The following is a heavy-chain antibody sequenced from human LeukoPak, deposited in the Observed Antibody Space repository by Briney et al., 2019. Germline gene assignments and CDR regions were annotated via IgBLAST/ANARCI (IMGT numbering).Heavy chain of an antibody. D-gene: IGHD6-19*01. V-gene: IGHV4-34*01. CDR2: INHSGST. J-gene: IGHJ4*02. Sequence: PSETLSLTCAVYGGSFSGYYWSWIRQPPGKGLEWIGEINHSGSTNYNPSLKSRVTISVDTSKNQFSLKLSSVTAADTAVYYCARGREQWHRVAYYFDYWGQGTLVTVSS. CDR1: GGSFSGYY. CDR3: ARGREQWHRVAYYFDY.